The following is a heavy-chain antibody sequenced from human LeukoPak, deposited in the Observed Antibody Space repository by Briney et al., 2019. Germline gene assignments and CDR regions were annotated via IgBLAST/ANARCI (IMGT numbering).Heavy chain of an antibody. CDR1: GFTCSTYT. D-gene: IGHD5-24*01. V-gene: IGHV3-21*01. CDR2: ISSSSIYI. J-gene: IGHJ2*01. CDR3: AREERDGYNYYWYFDL. Sequence: PGGSLRLSCEVSGFTCSTYTMNWVRQAPGKGLEWVSSISSSSIYIYYADSVKGRFTISRDNAKNSLYLQISSLRAEDTAMYYCAREERDGYNYYWYFDLWGRGTLVTVSS.